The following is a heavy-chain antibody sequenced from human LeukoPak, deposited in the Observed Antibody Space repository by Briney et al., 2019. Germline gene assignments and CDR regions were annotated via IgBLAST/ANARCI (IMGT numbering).Heavy chain of an antibody. V-gene: IGHV3-48*01. CDR1: GFTFSSYS. J-gene: IGHJ4*02. D-gene: IGHD7-27*01. CDR3: AKDGGLWVSAHWGDS. Sequence: PGGSLRLSCAASGFTFSSYSMNRVRQAPGKGLEWVSYISSSSSTIYYADSVKGRFTISRDNAKNSLYLQMNSLRAEDTAVYYCAKDGGLWVSAHWGDSWGRGTLVTVSS. CDR2: ISSSSSTI.